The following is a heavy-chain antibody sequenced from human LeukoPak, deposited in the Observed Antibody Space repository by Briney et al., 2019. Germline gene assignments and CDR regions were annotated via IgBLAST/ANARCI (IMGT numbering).Heavy chain of an antibody. V-gene: IGHV4-39*01. Sequence: SETLSLTCTVSGGSISSSSYYWGWIRQPPGKGLEWIGSIYYSGSTYYNPSLKSRVTISVDTSKNQFSLKLSSVTAADTAVYYCAGGREYSSGWYGVAGVDYWGQGTLVTVSS. CDR1: GGSISSSSYY. D-gene: IGHD6-19*01. CDR2: IYYSGST. J-gene: IGHJ4*02. CDR3: AGGREYSSGWYGVAGVDY.